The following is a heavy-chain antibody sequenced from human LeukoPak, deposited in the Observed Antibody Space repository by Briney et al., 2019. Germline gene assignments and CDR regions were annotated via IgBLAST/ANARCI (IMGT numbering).Heavy chain of an antibody. Sequence: PGGSLRLSCAASGFTFSSYWMSWGREAPGKGLEAVANINQDGSEKYYVDSVKGRFTISRDNAKNSLDLQMNSVRVGDTGVYYCASGVRAAAKIFDYWGQGTLVTVSS. J-gene: IGHJ4*02. V-gene: IGHV3-7*01. D-gene: IGHD6-13*01. CDR2: INQDGSEK. CDR3: ASGVRAAAKIFDY. CDR1: GFTFSSYW.